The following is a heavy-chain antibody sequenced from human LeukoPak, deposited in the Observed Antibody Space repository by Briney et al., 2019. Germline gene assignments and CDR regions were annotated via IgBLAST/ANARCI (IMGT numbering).Heavy chain of an antibody. Sequence: GASVKVSRKASGYTFTSYDINWVRQATGQGLEWMGWMNPNSGNTGYAQKFQGRVTITRNTSISTAYMELSSLRSEDTAVYYCARTKTGPRRVDFDYWGQGTLVTVSS. CDR3: ARTKTGPRRVDFDY. J-gene: IGHJ4*02. D-gene: IGHD7-27*01. CDR2: MNPNSGNT. V-gene: IGHV1-8*03. CDR1: GYTFTSYD.